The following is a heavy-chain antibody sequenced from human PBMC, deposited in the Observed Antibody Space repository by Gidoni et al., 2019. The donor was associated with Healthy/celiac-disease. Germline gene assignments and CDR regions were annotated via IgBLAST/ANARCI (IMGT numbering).Heavy chain of an antibody. Sequence: QVQLQESGPGLVKPSETLSLTCTVSGGSISSYYWSWIRQPPGKGLEWIGYIYYSGSTNYNPSLKSRVTISVDTSKNQFSLKLSSVTAADTAVYYCARADPTYYYDSSGYSVAGNAFDIWGQGTMVTVSS. CDR2: IYYSGST. V-gene: IGHV4-59*01. CDR3: ARADPTYYYDSSGYSVAGNAFDI. D-gene: IGHD3-22*01. J-gene: IGHJ3*02. CDR1: GGSISSYY.